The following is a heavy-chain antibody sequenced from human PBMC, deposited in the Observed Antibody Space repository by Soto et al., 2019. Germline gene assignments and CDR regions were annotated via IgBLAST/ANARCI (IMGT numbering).Heavy chain of an antibody. D-gene: IGHD1-26*01. V-gene: IGHV1-46*01. CDR1: GYSFTSHY. CDR3: ARGWELKKVIRYFDF. J-gene: IGHJ4*02. CDR2: IYPGGVNI. Sequence: ASVKVSCKAIGYSFTSHYMHWVRQAPGQGLEWMGTIYPGGVNIGYAQKFKGGVTMTKDTSINTAYLQWSSLQASDTAMYYCARGWELKKVIRYFDFWGQGTLVTVSS.